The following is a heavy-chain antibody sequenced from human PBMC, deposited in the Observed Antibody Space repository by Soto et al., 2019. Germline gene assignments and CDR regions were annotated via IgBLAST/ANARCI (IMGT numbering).Heavy chain of an antibody. Sequence: GASVKVSCKTSGNTLTSFYIHWVRQAPGQGLEWVGRLSPTTGGTNYAQHFQGRVTVTWDMSTFTAYMELSSLIYEDTAVYYCARPPGYVTDWYYFDTWGQGTQVTVS. CDR1: GNTLTSFY. CDR3: ARPPGYVTDWYYFDT. CDR2: LSPTTGGT. D-gene: IGHD3-9*01. V-gene: IGHV1-2*02. J-gene: IGHJ4*02.